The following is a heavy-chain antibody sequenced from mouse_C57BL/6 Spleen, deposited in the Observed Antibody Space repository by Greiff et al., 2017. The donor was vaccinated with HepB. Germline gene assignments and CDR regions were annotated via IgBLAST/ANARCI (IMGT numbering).Heavy chain of an antibody. CDR2: INPDTGGT. D-gene: IGHD2-4*01. J-gene: IGHJ2*01. Sequence: VQLQQSGPELVKPGASVKISCKASGYSFTGYYMNWVKQTPGHRLEWIGAINPDTGGTAYNQKFKGKAILTVDKSSSTAYMELRSLTSEDSAVYYCTRKIRNFDYWGQGTTLTVSS. CDR1: GYSFTGYY. V-gene: IGHV1-42*01. CDR3: TRKIRNFDY.